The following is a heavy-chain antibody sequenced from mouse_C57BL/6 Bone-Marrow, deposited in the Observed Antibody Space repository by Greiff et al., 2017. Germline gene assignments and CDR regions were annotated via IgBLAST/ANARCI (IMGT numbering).Heavy chain of an antibody. CDR2: INPGSGGT. D-gene: IGHD4-1*01. V-gene: IGHV1-54*01. CDR1: GYAFTNYL. Sequence: QVQLQQSGAELVRPGTSVKVSCKASGYAFTNYLIEWVKQRPGQGLEWIGVINPGSGGTNYNEKFKGKATLTADKSSSTAYMQLSSLTSEDSAVYFYAGSKDWDAGFAYWGQGTLVTVSA. CDR3: AGSKDWDAGFAY. J-gene: IGHJ3*01.